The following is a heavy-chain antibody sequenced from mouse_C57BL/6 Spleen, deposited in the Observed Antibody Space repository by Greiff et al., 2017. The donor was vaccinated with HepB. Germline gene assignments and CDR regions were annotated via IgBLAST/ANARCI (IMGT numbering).Heavy chain of an antibody. D-gene: IGHD1-1*01. Sequence: EVMLVESGGGLVQPGGSLKLSCAASGFTFSDYGMAWVRQAPRKGPEWVAFISNLAYSIYYADTVTGRFTISRENAKNTLYLEMSSLRSEDTAMYYCARHVSTTVVAEDYFDYWGQGTTLTVSS. V-gene: IGHV5-15*01. J-gene: IGHJ2*01. CDR3: ARHVSTTVVAEDYFDY. CDR1: GFTFSDYG. CDR2: ISNLAYSI.